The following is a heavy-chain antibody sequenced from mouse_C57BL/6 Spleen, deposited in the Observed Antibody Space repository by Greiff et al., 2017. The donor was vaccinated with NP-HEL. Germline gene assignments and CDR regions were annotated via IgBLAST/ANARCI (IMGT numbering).Heavy chain of an antibody. CDR3: ALDYYGSSYDY. CDR2: IYPRSGNT. Sequence: QVQLKQSGAELARPGASVKLSCKASGYTFTSYGISWVKQRTGQGLEWIGEIYPRSGNTYYNEKFKGKATLTADKSSSTAYLELRSLTSEDSAVYFCALDYYGSSYDYWGQGTTLTVSS. V-gene: IGHV1-81*01. D-gene: IGHD1-1*01. J-gene: IGHJ2*01. CDR1: GYTFTSYG.